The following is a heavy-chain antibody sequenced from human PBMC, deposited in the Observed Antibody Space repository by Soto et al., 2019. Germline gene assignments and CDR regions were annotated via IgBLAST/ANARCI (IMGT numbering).Heavy chain of an antibody. CDR3: VRFASSGWYTGGY. D-gene: IGHD6-19*01. CDR2: ISPYSGNT. CDR1: GYIFTNYD. Sequence: QVQLVQSGGEVKKPGASVKVSCKASGYIFTNYDIGWVRQAPGQGLEWMGWISPYSGNTKYTQKVQGRVTMTTDTSTGTAYMERRSLRSDDTAVYYCVRFASSGWYTGGYWGQGTLVTVSS. V-gene: IGHV1-18*01. J-gene: IGHJ4*02.